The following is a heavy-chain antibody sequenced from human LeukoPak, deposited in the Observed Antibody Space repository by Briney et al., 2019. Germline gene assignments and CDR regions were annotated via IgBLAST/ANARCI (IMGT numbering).Heavy chain of an antibody. Sequence: PGGSLRLSCAASGFTFSSYAMSWVPQAPGKGLEWVSAISGSGGSTYYADSVKGRFTISRDNSKNTLYLQMNSLRAEDTAVYYCARDVSPLRLATDAFDIWGQGTMVTVSS. J-gene: IGHJ3*02. CDR2: ISGSGGST. V-gene: IGHV3-23*01. D-gene: IGHD3-9*01. CDR3: ARDVSPLRLATDAFDI. CDR1: GFTFSSYA.